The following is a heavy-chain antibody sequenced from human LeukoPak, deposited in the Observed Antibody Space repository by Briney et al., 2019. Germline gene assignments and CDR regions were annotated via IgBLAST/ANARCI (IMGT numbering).Heavy chain of an antibody. CDR3: ARGPEREHIDY. D-gene: IGHD1-26*01. CDR1: GFTFTNYW. V-gene: IGHV3-74*01. J-gene: IGHJ4*02. Sequence: GGSLTLSCAASGFTFTNYWMYWVRQAPGQGLVWVSRINIDADSISYADSVKGRFTISRDNAKNTLYVQMNSLRGEDRAVYYCARGPEREHIDYWGQGTLVTVSS. CDR2: INIDADSI.